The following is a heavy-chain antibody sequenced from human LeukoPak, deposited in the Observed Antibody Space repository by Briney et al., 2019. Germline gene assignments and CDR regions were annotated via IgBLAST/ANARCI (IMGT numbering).Heavy chain of an antibody. Sequence: GGSLRLSCTASGFTFSSLAMTWVRQAPGKGLEWVSTIRSNGDTTYNADSVKGRFTISRDNSKNTLSRQMNSLRAEATALYYCVRAVVTATGISQFDHWGQGTLVTVSS. V-gene: IGHV3-23*01. CDR1: GFTFSSLA. J-gene: IGHJ4*02. CDR2: IRSNGDTT. CDR3: VRAVVTATGISQFDH. D-gene: IGHD2-21*02.